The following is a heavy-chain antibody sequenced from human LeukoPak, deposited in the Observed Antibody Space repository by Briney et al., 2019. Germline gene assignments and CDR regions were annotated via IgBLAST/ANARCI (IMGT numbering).Heavy chain of an antibody. D-gene: IGHD2-2*01. J-gene: IGHJ4*02. CDR1: GFTISSSY. V-gene: IGHV3-53*01. CDR3: ARAYCSTTSCYPHLFDY. CDR2: IYSGGNT. Sequence: GGSLRLSCAASGFTISSSYMSWVRQAPGKGLEWVSLIYSGGNTDHADSVKGQFTISRDNSKSTLYLQMNSLRAEDTAVYYCARAYCSTTSCYPHLFDYWGQGTLVTVSS.